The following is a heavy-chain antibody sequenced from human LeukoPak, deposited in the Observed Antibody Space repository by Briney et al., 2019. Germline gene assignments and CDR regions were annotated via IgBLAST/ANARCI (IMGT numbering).Heavy chain of an antibody. CDR2: ISSSSTSI. CDR3: ARDFLRGGWTYYYDSSSYCFDY. D-gene: IGHD3-22*01. J-gene: IGHJ4*02. Sequence: PAESLTLTCAASGFTFKIYSMNWVRQAPGRGLEWVSYISSSSTSISYADSVKGRFTISRDDAKNSLYLQMSSLRDEDTAVYYCARDFLRGGWTYYYDSSSYCFDYWGQGSLVTVSS. V-gene: IGHV3-48*02. CDR1: GFTFKIYS.